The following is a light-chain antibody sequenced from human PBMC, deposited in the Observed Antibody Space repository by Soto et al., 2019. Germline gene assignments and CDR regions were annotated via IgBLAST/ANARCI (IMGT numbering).Light chain of an antibody. CDR1: QSVSSY. CDR3: QQYNNWPPLT. V-gene: IGKV3D-15*01. J-gene: IGKJ4*01. CDR2: GAS. Sequence: AQSPVALSLSPGERATLSCRASQSVSSYLAWYQQKPGQAPRLLIYGASTRATGIPARFSGSGSGTEFTLTISSLQSEDFAVYYCQQYNNWPPLTFGGGTKV.